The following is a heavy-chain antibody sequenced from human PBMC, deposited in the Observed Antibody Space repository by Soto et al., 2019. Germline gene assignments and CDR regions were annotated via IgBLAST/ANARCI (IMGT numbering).Heavy chain of an antibody. Sequence: SETLSLTCGVYGGSFSGYYWSWIRQPPGKGLEWIGEINHSGSTNYNPSLKSRVTISVDTSKNQFSLKLSSVTAADTAVYYCARAIRGGGYSSSWALYYYYGMDVWGQGTTVTVSS. J-gene: IGHJ6*02. CDR1: GGSFSGYY. CDR2: INHSGST. CDR3: ARAIRGGGYSSSWALYYYYGMDV. D-gene: IGHD6-13*01. V-gene: IGHV4-34*01.